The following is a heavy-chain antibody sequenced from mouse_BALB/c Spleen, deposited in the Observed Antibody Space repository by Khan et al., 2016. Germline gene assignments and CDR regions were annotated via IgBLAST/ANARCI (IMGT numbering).Heavy chain of an antibody. CDR3: TREVSYVSSSNYAMDY. D-gene: IGHD1-1*01. CDR2: ISGGSFTI. Sequence: EVELVESGGGLVQPGGSRKLSCAASGFTFSSFGMHWVRQAPEKGLEWVAYISGGSFTIYYADAVKGRFTISRDNPRNTLFLQMTSLRSEDTAMYYCTREVSYVSSSNYAMDYWGRGTSVTVSS. V-gene: IGHV5-17*02. CDR1: GFTFSSFG. J-gene: IGHJ4*01.